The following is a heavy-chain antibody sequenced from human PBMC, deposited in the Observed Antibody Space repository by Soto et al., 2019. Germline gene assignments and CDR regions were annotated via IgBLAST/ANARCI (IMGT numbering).Heavy chain of an antibody. CDR1: GGSFSGYY. CDR3: ANTYYFDY. CDR2: INHSGST. Sequence: PSETLSLTCAVYGGSFSGYYWSWIRQPPGKGLEWIGEINHSGSTNYNPSLKSRVTISVDTSKNQFSLKLSSVTAADTAVYYCANTYYFDYWGQGTLVTVSS. J-gene: IGHJ4*02. V-gene: IGHV4-34*01.